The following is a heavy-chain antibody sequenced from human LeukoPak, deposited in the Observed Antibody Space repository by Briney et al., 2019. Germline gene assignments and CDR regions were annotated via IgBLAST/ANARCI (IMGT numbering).Heavy chain of an antibody. V-gene: IGHV1-3*03. Sequence: ASVKVSCKTSAYSFTPYAMHWVRQAPGQRLEWMGWINAGNGHTKYSQEFQGRVTMTEDTSTDTAYMELSSLRSEDTAVYYCASYSRDGYNFRTFDYWGQGTLVTVSS. D-gene: IGHD5-24*01. CDR1: AYSFTPYA. CDR2: INAGNGHT. J-gene: IGHJ4*02. CDR3: ASYSRDGYNFRTFDY.